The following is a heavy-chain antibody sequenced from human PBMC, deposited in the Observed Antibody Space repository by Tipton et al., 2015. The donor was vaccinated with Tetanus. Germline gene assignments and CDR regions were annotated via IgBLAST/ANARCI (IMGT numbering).Heavy chain of an antibody. V-gene: IGHV4-59*01. CDR2: INHSGST. J-gene: IGHJ6*01. CDR1: GGSMNSYY. Sequence: TLSLTCTVSGGSMNSYYWSWIRQPPGKGLEWIGEINHSGSTTYSPSFKSRVTISVDTPKNQFSLKLTSVTAADTAVYYCARDRITGPTGRYYAMDVWGQGTTVTVSS. D-gene: IGHD1-7*01. CDR3: ARDRITGPTGRYYAMDV.